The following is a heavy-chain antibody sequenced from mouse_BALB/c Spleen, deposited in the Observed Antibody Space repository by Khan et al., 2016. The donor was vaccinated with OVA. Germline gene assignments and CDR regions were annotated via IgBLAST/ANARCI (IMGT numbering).Heavy chain of an antibody. V-gene: IGHV9-1*02. D-gene: IGHD2-12*01. J-gene: IGHJ1*01. CDR3: ARTDYSYDRYFDV. Sequence: QIQLVQSGPELKKPGETVKISCKASGYTFTNYGMNWVKQAPGKGLKWMGWINTYPGEPTYADDFKGRFAFSLETSASTAYLQISNLKNEDMATLFCARTDYSYDRYFDVWGAGTTVTGSS. CDR1: GYTFTNYG. CDR2: INTYPGEP.